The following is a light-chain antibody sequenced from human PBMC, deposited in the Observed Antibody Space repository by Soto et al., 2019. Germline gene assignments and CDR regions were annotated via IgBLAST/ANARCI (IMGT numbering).Light chain of an antibody. Sequence: IVMTQSPATLSVSPGERSTLSCSSSQSVSSYLAWYQQKPGQAPRLLIYDASNRATGVPARFSGSGSGRDFTLTISSLEPEDFAVYYCQQRSDWPPITFGQGARLEIK. J-gene: IGKJ5*01. CDR3: QQRSDWPPIT. CDR1: QSVSSY. CDR2: DAS. V-gene: IGKV3-11*02.